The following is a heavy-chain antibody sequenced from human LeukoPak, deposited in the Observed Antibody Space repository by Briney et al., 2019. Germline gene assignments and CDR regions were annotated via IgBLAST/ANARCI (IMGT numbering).Heavy chain of an antibody. D-gene: IGHD5-24*01. CDR2: INHSGST. J-gene: IGHJ3*02. V-gene: IGHV4-34*01. CDR1: GGSFSGYY. Sequence: PSETLSLTCAVYGGSFSGYYWSWIRQPPGKGLEWIGEINHSGSTNYNPSLKSRVTISVDTSKNQFSLKLSSVTAADTAVYYCARARYLPDRRDGYGPESGGAFDIWGQGTMVTVSS. CDR3: ARARYLPDRRDGYGPESGGAFDI.